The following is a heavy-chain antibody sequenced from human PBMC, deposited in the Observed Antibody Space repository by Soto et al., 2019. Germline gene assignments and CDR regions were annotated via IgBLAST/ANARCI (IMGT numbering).Heavy chain of an antibody. J-gene: IGHJ3*02. CDR3: ARDNLASRYYESSGYYWPLAFDI. Sequence: ASVKVSCKASGYTFTGYYMHWVRQAPGQGLEWMGWINPNSGGTNYAQKFQGWVTMTRDTSISTAYMELSRLRSDDTAVYYCARDNLASRYYESSGYYWPLAFDIWGQGTRVTVSS. V-gene: IGHV1-2*04. D-gene: IGHD3-22*01. CDR1: GYTFTGYY. CDR2: INPNSGGT.